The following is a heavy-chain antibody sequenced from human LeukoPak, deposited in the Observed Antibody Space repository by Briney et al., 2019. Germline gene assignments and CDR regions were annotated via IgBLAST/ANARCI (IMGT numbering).Heavy chain of an antibody. CDR2: IDSDGSST. CDR1: EYRFGSES. CDR3: TTDRGITACDI. Sequence: PGGCLRLSWVTSEYRFGSESSQSIRQAPGKGLVWVSRIDSDGSSTTYADSVKGRFTISRDDDKNSVYLQMNSLRAEDTAVYYCTTDRGITACDIWGQGTMVTVSS. D-gene: IGHD1-14*01. V-gene: IGHV3-74*01. J-gene: IGHJ3*02.